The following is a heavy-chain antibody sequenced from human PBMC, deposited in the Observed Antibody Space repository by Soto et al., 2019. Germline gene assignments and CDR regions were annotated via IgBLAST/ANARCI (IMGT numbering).Heavy chain of an antibody. Sequence: GESLKISCAASGFTFSNAWMSWVRQAPGKGLEWVGRIKSKTDGGTTDYAAPVKGRFTISRDDSKNTLYLQMNSLKTEDTAVYYCTAAPDFWSGYYTGYWGQGTLVTVSS. V-gene: IGHV3-15*01. CDR3: TAAPDFWSGYYTGY. CDR1: GFTFSNAW. D-gene: IGHD3-3*01. CDR2: IKSKTDGGTT. J-gene: IGHJ4*02.